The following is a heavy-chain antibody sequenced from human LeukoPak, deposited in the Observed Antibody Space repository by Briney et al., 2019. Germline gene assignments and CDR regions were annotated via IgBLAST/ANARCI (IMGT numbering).Heavy chain of an antibody. J-gene: IGHJ5*02. D-gene: IGHD6-13*01. Sequence: SETLSLTCTVSGGSISSSSYYWGLIRQPPGKGLEWIGSIYYSGSTYYNPSLKSRVTISVDTSKNQFSLKLSSVTAADTAVYYCARQQLAFYNWFDPWGQGTLATVSS. CDR1: GGSISSSSYY. CDR3: ARQQLAFYNWFDP. V-gene: IGHV4-39*01. CDR2: IYYSGST.